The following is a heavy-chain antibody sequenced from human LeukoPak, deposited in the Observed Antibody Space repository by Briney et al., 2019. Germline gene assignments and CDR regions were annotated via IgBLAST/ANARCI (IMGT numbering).Heavy chain of an antibody. CDR1: GFTFNSYA. CDR2: IGFGDDSA. V-gene: IGHV3-23*01. J-gene: IGHJ5*02. CDR3: AKDPTSVGGRHDWLLDS. D-gene: IGHD3-9*01. Sequence: GGSLRLSCAASGFTFNSYAMSWVRQAPGKGLEWVSTIGFGDDSAYYADSVKGRFTISRDNSKNTLYPQMNYLRAEDTAVYYCAKDPTSVGGRHDWLLDSWGQGTLVTVSS.